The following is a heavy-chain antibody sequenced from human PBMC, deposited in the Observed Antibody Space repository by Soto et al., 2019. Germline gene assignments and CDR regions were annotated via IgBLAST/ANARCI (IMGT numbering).Heavy chain of an antibody. CDR3: ARSMVGGVIIPRLPDY. D-gene: IGHD3-10*01. J-gene: IGHJ4*02. CDR1: GFTFSSYS. CDR2: ISSSSSYI. Sequence: GGSLRLSCAASGFTFSSYSMNWVRQAPGKGLEWVSSISSSSSYIYYADSVKGRFTISRDNAKNSLYLQMNSLRAEDTAVYYCARSMVGGVIIPRLPDYWGQGTLVTVSS. V-gene: IGHV3-21*01.